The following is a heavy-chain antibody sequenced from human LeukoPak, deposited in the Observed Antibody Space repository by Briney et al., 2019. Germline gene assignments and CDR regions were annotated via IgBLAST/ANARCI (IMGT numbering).Heavy chain of an antibody. D-gene: IGHD3-3*01. Sequence: GGSLRLSCAASGFTFSSSPISWVRQAPGKGLEWVSAITDAVGSTHYADSVKGRFTISSDNSKNTVYLQMNSLRAEDTAVYYCAKMKGMYGVVISYYFDYWGQGTLVTVSS. CDR1: GFTFSSSP. CDR3: AKMKGMYGVVISYYFDY. CDR2: ITDAVGST. V-gene: IGHV3-23*01. J-gene: IGHJ4*02.